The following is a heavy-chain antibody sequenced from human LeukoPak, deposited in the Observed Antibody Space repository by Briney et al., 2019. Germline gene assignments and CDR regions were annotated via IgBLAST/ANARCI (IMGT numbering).Heavy chain of an antibody. CDR3: AKDRLGAMMYFDF. CDR1: GFTFSSYA. J-gene: IGHJ4*02. V-gene: IGHV3-23*01. Sequence: GGSLRLSCAASGFTFSSYAMSWVRQAPGKGLEWVSAISGSAGSTYYADSVKGRFTISRDNSKNTLYLQVNSLRVEDTAVYYCAKDRLGAMMYFDFWGQGTLVTVSS. D-gene: IGHD1-26*01. CDR2: ISGSAGST.